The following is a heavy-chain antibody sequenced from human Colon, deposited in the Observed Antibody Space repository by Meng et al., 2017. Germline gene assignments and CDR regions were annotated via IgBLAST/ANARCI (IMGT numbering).Heavy chain of an antibody. CDR1: GGSISRSVW. Sequence: QVQQLESGPGLVSPSETLSRTSAVAGGSISRSVWWSWARQPPGKGLEWIGETSHSGSTNYSPSLKSRVTISLDKSKNQSSLKLNSVTAADTAVYYCASSDYYRSDYWGQGTLVTVSS. CDR2: TSHSGST. CDR3: ASSDYYRSDY. V-gene: IGHV4-4*02. J-gene: IGHJ4*02. D-gene: IGHD3-22*01.